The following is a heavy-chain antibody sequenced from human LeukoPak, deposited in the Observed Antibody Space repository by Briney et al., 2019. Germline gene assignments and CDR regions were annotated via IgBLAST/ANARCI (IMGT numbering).Heavy chain of an antibody. J-gene: IGHJ4*02. CDR2: IYSGGST. D-gene: IGHD6-13*01. CDR1: GFTVSSNY. V-gene: IGHV3-66*02. CDR3: AKASFQLAAAGNRFYFDY. Sequence: PGGSLRLSCAASGFTVSSNYMSWVRQAPGKGLEWLSVIYSGGSTYYAGSVKGRFTISRDNSKNTLYLQMNSLRAEDTAVYYCAKASFQLAAAGNRFYFDYWGQGTLVTVSS.